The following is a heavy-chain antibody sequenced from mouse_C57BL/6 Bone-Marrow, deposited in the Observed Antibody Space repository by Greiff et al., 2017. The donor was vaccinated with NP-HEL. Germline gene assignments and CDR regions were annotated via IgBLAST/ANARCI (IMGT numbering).Heavy chain of an antibody. CDR3: ARSNYGGFAY. V-gene: IGHV3-6*01. CDR1: GFSFTSGYF. D-gene: IGHD2-5*01. J-gene: IGHJ3*01. CDR2: ISYGGSN. Sequence: EVQLVESGPGLVQPSQSLSLTCSVSGFSFTSGYFSNWLRQFPGNQLEWMGYISYGGSNNYNPSLKNRISITRDTSKNQFFLKLNAVTTEDTATYYCARSNYGGFAYWGQGTLVTVSA.